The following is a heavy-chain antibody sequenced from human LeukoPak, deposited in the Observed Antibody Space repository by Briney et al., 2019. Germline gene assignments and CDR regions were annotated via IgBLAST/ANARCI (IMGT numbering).Heavy chain of an antibody. Sequence: SETLSLTCTVSGGSISSYYWSWIRQPPGKGLEWIGYIYYSGSTNYNPSLKSRVTISVDTSKNQFSLKLSSVTAADTAVYYCAKDRSGTIFVAWGQGTLVTVSS. CDR2: IYYSGST. CDR3: AKDRSGTIFVA. J-gene: IGHJ4*02. V-gene: IGHV4-59*01. D-gene: IGHD3-9*01. CDR1: GGSISSYY.